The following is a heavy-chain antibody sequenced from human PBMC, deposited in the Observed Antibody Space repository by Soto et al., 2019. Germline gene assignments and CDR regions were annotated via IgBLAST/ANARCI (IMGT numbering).Heavy chain of an antibody. CDR3: ARDRKATYITGGFDS. D-gene: IGHD3-3*01. V-gene: IGHV4-59*01. J-gene: IGHJ4*02. CDR2: SSYGGIT. Sequence: XATLSLTCSVSGGSISDYEWSWIRQSPEKGLEYIAYSSYGGITNLNGALNGRVTMSIDTSKNQFSLKATSLTAADTAVYYCARDRKATYITGGFDSWGQGTLVTVSS. CDR1: GGSISDYE.